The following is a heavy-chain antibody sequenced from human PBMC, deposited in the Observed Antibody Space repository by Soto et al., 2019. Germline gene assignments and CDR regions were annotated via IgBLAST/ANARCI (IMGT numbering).Heavy chain of an antibody. V-gene: IGHV3-23*01. D-gene: IGHD3-22*01. CDR2: ITGSGDAT. J-gene: IGHJ4*02. CDR3: AHRGPPLFYYARSGFSH. CDR1: GFTFGNYA. Sequence: EVQLLESGGGLVQPGGSLRLSCAASGFTFGNYAMTWVRQAPGRGLEWVSTITGSGDATYYADSVKGRFTISRDNSRNRVYRRSNSLRAVDRAVYYCAHRGPPLFYYARSGFSHWGRGTLVTVTS.